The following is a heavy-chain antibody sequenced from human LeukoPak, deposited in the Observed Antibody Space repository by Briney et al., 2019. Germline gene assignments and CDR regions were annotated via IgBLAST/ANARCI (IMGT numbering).Heavy chain of an antibody. D-gene: IGHD3-22*01. J-gene: IGHJ4*02. CDR2: ISWNSGSI. Sequence: PGRSLRLSCAASGFTFDDYAMHWVRQGPGKGLEWVAGISWNSGSIGYADSVKGRFTISRDNAKNSLYLQMNSLRAEDTALYYCARDGEFYYDSSSYWGQGSLVTVSS. V-gene: IGHV3-9*01. CDR1: GFTFDDYA. CDR3: ARDGEFYYDSSSY.